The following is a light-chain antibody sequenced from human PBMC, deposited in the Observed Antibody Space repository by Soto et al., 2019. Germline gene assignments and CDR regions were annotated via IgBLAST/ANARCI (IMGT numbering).Light chain of an antibody. J-gene: IGKJ4*01. CDR2: AAS. CDR3: QQYYSYPLT. CDR1: QGISSY. Sequence: ALRMTQSPSSFSASTGDRVTITCRASQGISSYLAWYQQKPGKAPKLLIYAASTLQSGVPSRFSGSGSGTDFTLTISCLQSEDFATYYGQQYYSYPLTFGGGTKVEIK. V-gene: IGKV1-8*01.